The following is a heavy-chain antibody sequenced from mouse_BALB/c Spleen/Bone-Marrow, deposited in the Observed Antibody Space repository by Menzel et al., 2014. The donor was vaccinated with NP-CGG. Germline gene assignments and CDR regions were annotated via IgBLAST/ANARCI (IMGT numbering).Heavy chain of an antibody. D-gene: IGHD1-1*01. CDR3: ARIYYYGGDY. J-gene: IGHJ2*01. CDR2: INPSTGYT. CDR1: GYTFTNYW. Sequence: VKLQESGAELAKPGASVKMSCKASGYTFTNYWMHWVKPRPGQGLEWIGYINPSTGYTEYNQKFKDKATLTADKSSSTAYMQLSSLTSEDSAVYYCARIYYYGGDYWGQGTTLTVSS. V-gene: IGHV1-7*01.